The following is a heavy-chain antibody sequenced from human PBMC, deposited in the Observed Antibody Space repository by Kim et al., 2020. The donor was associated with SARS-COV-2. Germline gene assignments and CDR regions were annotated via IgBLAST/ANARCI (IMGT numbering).Heavy chain of an antibody. D-gene: IGHD3-10*01. CDR1: GYTFTGYY. CDR2: INPNSGGT. CDR3: ARDPTRITMVRGGYLVRQDY. V-gene: IGHV1-2*02. Sequence: ASVKVSCKASGYTFTGYYMHWVRQAPGQGLEWMGWINPNSGGTNYAQKFQGRVTMTRDTSISTAYMELSRLRSDDTAVYYCARDPTRITMVRGGYLVRQDYWGQGTLVTVSS. J-gene: IGHJ4*02.